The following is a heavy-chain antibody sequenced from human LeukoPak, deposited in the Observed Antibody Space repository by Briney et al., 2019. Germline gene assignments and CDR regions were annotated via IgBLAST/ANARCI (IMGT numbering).Heavy chain of an antibody. CDR1: GYTFSSYA. CDR2: ISGSSGST. CDR3: AKHIVVVPAAGDSFDY. D-gene: IGHD2-2*01. Sequence: ASVKVSCKASGYTFSSYAMSWVRQAPGKGLEWVSDISGSSGSTYYADSVKGRFTISRDNSKNTLFLQMSSLRAEDTAVYYCAKHIVVVPAAGDSFDYWGQGTLVTVSS. J-gene: IGHJ4*02. V-gene: IGHV3-23*01.